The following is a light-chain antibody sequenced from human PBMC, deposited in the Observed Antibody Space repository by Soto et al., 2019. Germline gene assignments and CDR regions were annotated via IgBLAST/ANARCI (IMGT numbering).Light chain of an antibody. Sequence: AIQMTQSPSSLSASVGDRVTITCRTSQGIRNDLGWFQQKPGKAPKLLIYAASSLQSGVPSRFSGSGSGTDFTLTISSLQPEDFATYYCLQDYDYPWTFGQGTKVEIK. CDR3: LQDYDYPWT. CDR2: AAS. CDR1: QGIRND. J-gene: IGKJ1*01. V-gene: IGKV1-6*01.